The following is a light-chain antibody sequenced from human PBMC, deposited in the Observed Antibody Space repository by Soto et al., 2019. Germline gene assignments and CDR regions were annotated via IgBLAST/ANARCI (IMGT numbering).Light chain of an antibody. Sequence: DIQMTQFPSSLSASVGDRVTITCRASQSTGSYLNWYQQKPGKAPKLLIYAASSLQSGVPSRFSGSGSGTDFTLIISSLQPEDFATYYCQQSYSTPLTFGGGTKVEIE. CDR3: QQSYSTPLT. V-gene: IGKV1-39*01. J-gene: IGKJ4*01. CDR1: QSTGSY. CDR2: AAS.